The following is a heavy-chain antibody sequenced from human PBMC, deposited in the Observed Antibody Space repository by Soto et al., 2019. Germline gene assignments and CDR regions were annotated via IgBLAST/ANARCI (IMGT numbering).Heavy chain of an antibody. CDR3: ARTFYYDSSGPRCAFDV. Sequence: GGSLRLSCAASGFTFSSYTMNWVRQAPGKGLEWLSYISVSSDIIHYADSVKGRFTISRESAKNSLYLQMNSLRVEDTAVYYCARTFYYDSSGPRCAFDVWGQGTVVTVSS. V-gene: IGHV3-48*01. D-gene: IGHD3-22*01. CDR2: ISVSSDII. CDR1: GFTFSSYT. J-gene: IGHJ3*01.